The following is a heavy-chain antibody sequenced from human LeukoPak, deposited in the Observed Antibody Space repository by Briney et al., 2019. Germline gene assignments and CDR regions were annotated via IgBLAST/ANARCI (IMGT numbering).Heavy chain of an antibody. CDR3: ARDRRHNSYVSGSYYPPPLAFDP. J-gene: IGHJ5*02. CDR1: GYTFTKYG. Sequence: GASVKVSCKASGYTFTKYGISWVRQAPGQGLEWMGWISAYNGNTNYAQKLQGRVSMTTHTSTNTAYMELRSLRSDDTAVYYCARDRRHNSYVSGSYYPPPLAFDPWGQGTLVTVSS. CDR2: ISAYNGNT. D-gene: IGHD3-10*01. V-gene: IGHV1-18*01.